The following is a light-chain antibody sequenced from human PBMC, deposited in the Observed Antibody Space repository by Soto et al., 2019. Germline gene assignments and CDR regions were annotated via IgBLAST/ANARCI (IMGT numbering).Light chain of an antibody. CDR2: GVS. CDR3: SSFTGPTTLDV. V-gene: IGLV2-14*03. Sequence: SVLTQPASVSGSPGQSVTISCTGTSNDVGAYKYVSWYQKHPGKAPKPMIYGVSNRPSGISDRFSGSKSGNTAFLTISGLQPEDEADYFCSSFTGPTTLDVFGTGTQLTVL. CDR1: SNDVGAYKY. J-gene: IGLJ1*01.